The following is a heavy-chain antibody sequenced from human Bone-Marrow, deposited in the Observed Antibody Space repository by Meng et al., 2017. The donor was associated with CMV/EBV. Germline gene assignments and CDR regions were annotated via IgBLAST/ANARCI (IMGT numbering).Heavy chain of an antibody. CDR1: GGSISSYY. J-gene: IGHJ4*02. Sequence: SETLSLTCTVSGGSISSYYWSWIRQPPGKGLEWIGYIYYSGSTNYNPSLKSRVTISVDPSKNQFSLKLSSVTAADTAVYYCARQSSGWLYYFDYWGQGTRVTVSS. CDR2: IYYSGST. CDR3: ARQSSGWLYYFDY. D-gene: IGHD6-19*01. V-gene: IGHV4-59*01.